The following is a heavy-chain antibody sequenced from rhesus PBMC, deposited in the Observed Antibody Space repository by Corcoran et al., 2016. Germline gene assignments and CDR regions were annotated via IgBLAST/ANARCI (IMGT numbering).Heavy chain of an antibody. V-gene: IGHV4-169*01. CDR1: VGSFRNSY. D-gene: IGHD6-13*01. CDR3: ARGGIAAEFDY. CDR2: IYGSGSST. Sequence: QLQLQESGPGLVKPSETLSVTCAVSVGSFRNSYWSWIRPAPGKGLEWIGYIYGSGSSTNYNPFLKSRVTLSVDTSKNQFSLKLSSVTAADTAVYYCARGGIAAEFDYWGQGVLVTVSS. J-gene: IGHJ4*01.